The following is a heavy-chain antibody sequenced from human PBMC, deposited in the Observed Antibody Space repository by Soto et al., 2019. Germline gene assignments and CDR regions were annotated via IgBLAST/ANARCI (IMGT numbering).Heavy chain of an antibody. V-gene: IGHV3-23*01. J-gene: IGHJ6*02. CDR1: GFTFSSYA. D-gene: IGHD3-10*01. CDR2: ISGSGGST. Sequence: GSLRLSCAASGFTFSSYAMSWVRQAPGKGLEWVSAISGSGGSTYYADSVKGRFTISRDNSKNTLYLQMNSLRAEDTAVYYCAKGGTMVRGTQAGMDVWGQGTTVTV. CDR3: AKGGTMVRGTQAGMDV.